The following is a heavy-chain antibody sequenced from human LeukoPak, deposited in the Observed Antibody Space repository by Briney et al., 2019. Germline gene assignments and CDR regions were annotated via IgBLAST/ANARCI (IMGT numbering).Heavy chain of an antibody. D-gene: IGHD1-26*01. CDR1: GFTFDDDG. V-gene: IGHV3-20*04. CDR3: ARNSGSYYFSYFDY. Sequence: GGSLRLSCAASGFTFDDDGMSWVRQAPGKGLEWVSGINWNGGSTGYADSVKGRFTISRDNAKNSLYLQMNSLRAEGTALYYCARNSGSYYFSYFDYWGQGTLVTVSS. J-gene: IGHJ4*02. CDR2: INWNGGST.